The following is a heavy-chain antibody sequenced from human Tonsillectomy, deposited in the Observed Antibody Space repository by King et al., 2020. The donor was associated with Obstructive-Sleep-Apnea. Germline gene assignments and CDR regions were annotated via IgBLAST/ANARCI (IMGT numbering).Heavy chain of an antibody. CDR3: ARGAAGYYYDSSGYYYFDY. Sequence: QLQESGPGLVKPSETLSLTCTVSGGSVSSGSYYWSWIRQPPGKGLEWIGYIYYSGSTNYNPSLKSRVTISVDTSKNQFPLKLSSVTAADTAVYYCARGAAGYYYDSSGYYYFDYWGQGTLVTVSS. V-gene: IGHV4-61*01. J-gene: IGHJ4*02. D-gene: IGHD3-22*01. CDR1: GGSVSSGSYY. CDR2: IYYSGST.